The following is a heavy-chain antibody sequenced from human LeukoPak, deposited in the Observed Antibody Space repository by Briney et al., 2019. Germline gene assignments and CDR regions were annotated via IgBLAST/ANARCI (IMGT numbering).Heavy chain of an antibody. CDR2: IYYSGST. D-gene: IGHD6-13*01. Sequence: SETLSLICTVSGGSISSSSYYWGWIRQPPGKGLEWIGSIYYSGSTYYNPSLKSRVTISVDTSKNQFSLKLSSVTAADTAVYYCARSHWGPYGSRIANWFDPWGQGTLVTVSS. J-gene: IGHJ5*02. CDR3: ARSHWGPYGSRIANWFDP. V-gene: IGHV4-39*07. CDR1: GGSISSSSYY.